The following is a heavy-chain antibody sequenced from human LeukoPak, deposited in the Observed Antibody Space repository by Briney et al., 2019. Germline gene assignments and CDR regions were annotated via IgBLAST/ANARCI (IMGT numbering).Heavy chain of an antibody. V-gene: IGHV4-34*01. Sequence: SETLSLTCTVSGGSISSYYWSWIRQPPGKGLEWIGEINHSGSTNYNPSLKSRVTISVDTSKNQFSLKLSSVTAADTAVYYCARGGVNIVVVPAAPMDVWGKGTTVTVSS. CDR3: ARGGVNIVVVPAAPMDV. CDR2: INHSGST. J-gene: IGHJ6*03. D-gene: IGHD2-2*01. CDR1: GGSISSYY.